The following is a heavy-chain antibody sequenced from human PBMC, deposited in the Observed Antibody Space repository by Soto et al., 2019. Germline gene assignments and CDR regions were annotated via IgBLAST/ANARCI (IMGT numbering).Heavy chain of an antibody. J-gene: IGHJ4*02. CDR1: GFTFSSYS. V-gene: IGHV3-48*02. Sequence: EVQLVESGGGLVQPGGSLRLSCAASGFTFSSYSMNWVRQAPGKGLEWVSYISSSSSTIYYADSVKGRFTISRDNAKNSLYLQMNSLRDEDTAVYYCARDRSPTYYYGSSAGGKFDYWGQGTLVTVSS. D-gene: IGHD3-22*01. CDR2: ISSSSSTI. CDR3: ARDRSPTYYYGSSAGGKFDY.